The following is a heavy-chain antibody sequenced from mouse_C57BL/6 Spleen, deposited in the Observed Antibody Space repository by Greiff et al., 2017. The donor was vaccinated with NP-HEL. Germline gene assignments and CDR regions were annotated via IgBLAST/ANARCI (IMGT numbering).Heavy chain of an antibody. CDR1: GYTFTDYN. CDR3: ARSTTVDWFAY. CDR2: INPNNGGT. D-gene: IGHD1-1*01. V-gene: IGHV1-18*01. Sequence: VQLKQSGPELVKPGASVKIPCKASGYTFTDYNMDWVKQSHGKSLEWIGDINPNNGGTIYNQKFKGKATLTVDKSSSTAYMELRSLTSEDTAVYYCARSTTVDWFAYWGQGTLVTVSA. J-gene: IGHJ3*01.